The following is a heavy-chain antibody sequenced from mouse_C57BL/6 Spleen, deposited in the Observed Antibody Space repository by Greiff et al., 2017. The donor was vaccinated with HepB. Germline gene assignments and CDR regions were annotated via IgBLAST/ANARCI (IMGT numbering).Heavy chain of an antibody. D-gene: IGHD1-1*01. CDR3: ARWGSRGAMDY. CDR2: IHPNSGST. CDR1: GYTFTSYW. Sequence: VQLQQSGAELVKPGASVKLSCKASGYTFTSYWMHWVKQRPGQGLEWIGMIHPNSGSTNYNEKFKSKDTLTVDKSSSTAYMQLSSLTSEDSAVYYCARWGSRGAMDYWGQGTSVTVSS. J-gene: IGHJ4*01. V-gene: IGHV1-64*01.